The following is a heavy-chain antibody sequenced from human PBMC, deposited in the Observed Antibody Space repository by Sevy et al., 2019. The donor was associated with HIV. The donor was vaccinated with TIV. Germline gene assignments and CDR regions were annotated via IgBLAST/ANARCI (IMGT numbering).Heavy chain of an antibody. CDR3: ARDQAESSSTGGLDS. CDR1: GASVSSGSFF. D-gene: IGHD6-6*01. J-gene: IGHJ4*02. CDR2: IYYSGST. V-gene: IGHV4-61*01. Sequence: SETLSLTCSVSGASVSSGSFFWTWIRQAPGKGLEWIGYIYYSGSTNYNPSLKSGVTFSVDTSKNQFSLKLRSVTAADTAVYYCARDQAESSSTGGLDSWGPGALVTVSS.